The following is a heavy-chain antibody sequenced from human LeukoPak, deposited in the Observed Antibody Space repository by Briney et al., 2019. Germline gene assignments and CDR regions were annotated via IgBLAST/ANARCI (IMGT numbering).Heavy chain of an antibody. V-gene: IGHV4-31*03. CDR3: ARSPNPTTVTTWRWYFDY. D-gene: IGHD4-11*01. CDR1: GGSISSGGYY. J-gene: IGHJ4*02. CDR2: IYFSGST. Sequence: SETLSLTCTVSGGSISSGGYYWSWIRQHPGKGLECIGYIYFSGSTYYNPSLTSRVTMSVDRSKNQFSLKLSSVTAADTAVYYCARSPNPTTVTTWRWYFDYWGQGTLVTVSS.